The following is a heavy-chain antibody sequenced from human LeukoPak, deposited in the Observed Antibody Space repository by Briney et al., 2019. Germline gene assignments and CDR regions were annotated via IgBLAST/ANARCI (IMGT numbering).Heavy chain of an antibody. Sequence: ASVKVSCKASGYTFTSYDINWVRQAAGQGLEWMGWMNPNSGNAGYAQKFQERVTITRDMSTSTAYMELSSLRSEDTAVYYCAADPYYYDSSGYANSWFDPWGQGTLVTVSS. CDR3: AADPYYYDSSGYANSWFDP. D-gene: IGHD3-22*01. CDR1: GYTFTSYD. V-gene: IGHV1-8*01. CDR2: MNPNSGNA. J-gene: IGHJ5*02.